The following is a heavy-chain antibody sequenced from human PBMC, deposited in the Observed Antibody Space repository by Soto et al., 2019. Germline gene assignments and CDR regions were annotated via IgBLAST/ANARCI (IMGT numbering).Heavy chain of an antibody. CDR2: INAGNGNT. J-gene: IGHJ4*02. Sequence: QVQLVQSGAEVKKPGASVKVSCKASGYTFTSYAMNWVRQAPGQRLEWMGWINAGNGNTKYSQKFQGGDTITRDTSASTAYMELSRLRSEDTAVYYCARDPGYSSDDYWSQVTLVTVSS. V-gene: IGHV1-3*01. CDR3: ARDPGYSSDDY. CDR1: GYTFTSYA. D-gene: IGHD5-18*01.